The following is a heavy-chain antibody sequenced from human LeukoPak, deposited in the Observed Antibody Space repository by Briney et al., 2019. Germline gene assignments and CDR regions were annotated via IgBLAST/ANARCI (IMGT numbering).Heavy chain of an antibody. J-gene: IGHJ4*02. Sequence: SETLSLTCAVYGGSFSGYYWSWIRQPPGKGLEWIGEINHSGSTNYNPSLKSRVTISVDTSKNQFSLKLSSVTAADTAVYYCARDYKSPDFWAGYPPYHHDHWGQGILVTVSS. CDR1: GGSFSGYY. D-gene: IGHD3/OR15-3a*01. CDR2: INHSGST. V-gene: IGHV4-34*01. CDR3: ARDYKSPDFWAGYPPYHHDH.